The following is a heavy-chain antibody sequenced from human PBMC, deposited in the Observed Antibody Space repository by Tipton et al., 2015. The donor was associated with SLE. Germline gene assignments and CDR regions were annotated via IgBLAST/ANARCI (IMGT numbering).Heavy chain of an antibody. CDR2: IYHSGST. CDR1: GYSISSGYY. CDR3: ARDPEYYYDSSGYFRDAFDI. V-gene: IGHV4-38-2*01. J-gene: IGHJ3*02. Sequence: LSLTCAVSGYSISSGYYWGWIRQPPGRGLEWIGSIYHSGSTYYNPSLKSRLTISVDTSKNQFSLKLSSVTAADTAVYYCARDPEYYYDSSGYFRDAFDIWGQGTMVTVSS. D-gene: IGHD3-22*01.